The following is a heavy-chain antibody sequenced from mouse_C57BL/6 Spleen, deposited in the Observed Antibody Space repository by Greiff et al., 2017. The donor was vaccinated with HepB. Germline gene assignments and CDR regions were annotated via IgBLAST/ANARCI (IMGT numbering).Heavy chain of an antibody. CDR2: INPSNGGT. D-gene: IGHD1-1*01. CDR1: GYTFTSYW. V-gene: IGHV1-53*01. J-gene: IGHJ4*01. CDR3: ARHITTVVGKRYAMDY. Sequence: QVQLQQPGTELVKPGASVKLSCKASGYTFTSYWMHWVKQRPGQGLEWIGNINPSNGGTNYNEKFKSKATLTVDKSSSTAYMQLSSLTSEDSAVYYCARHITTVVGKRYAMDYWGQGTSVTVSS.